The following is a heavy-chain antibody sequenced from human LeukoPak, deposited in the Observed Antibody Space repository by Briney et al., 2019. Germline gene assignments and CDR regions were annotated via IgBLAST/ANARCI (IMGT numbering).Heavy chain of an antibody. CDR3: ARTQHMSSEGNDAWDNWFDP. CDR1: GGTFSSYA. D-gene: IGHD1-1*01. J-gene: IGHJ5*02. CDR2: IIPIFGTA. V-gene: IGHV1-69*01. Sequence: GSSVKVSCKASGGTFSSYAISWVRQAPGQGLEWMGGIIPIFGTANYAQKFQGRVTITADESTSTAYMKLSSLRSEDTAVYYCARTQHMSSEGNDAWDNWFDPWGQGTLVTVSS.